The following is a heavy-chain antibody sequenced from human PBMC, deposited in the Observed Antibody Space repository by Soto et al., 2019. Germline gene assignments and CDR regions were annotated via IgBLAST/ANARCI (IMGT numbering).Heavy chain of an antibody. V-gene: IGHV5-51*01. CDR1: GYSFTNYW. CDR3: ARHGFYGDYSSNYFDP. Sequence: GESLKISCKGSGYSFTNYWIAWVRQMPGKGLEYMGIIYPSDSDTRYSPSFQGQVTISADKSISTAYLQWSSLKASDTAIYYCARHGFYGDYSSNYFDPWGQGTLVTVSS. J-gene: IGHJ5*02. CDR2: IYPSDSDT. D-gene: IGHD4-17*01.